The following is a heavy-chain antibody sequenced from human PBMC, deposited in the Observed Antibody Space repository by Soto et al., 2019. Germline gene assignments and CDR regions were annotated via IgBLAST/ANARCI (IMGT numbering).Heavy chain of an antibody. J-gene: IGHJ6*02. V-gene: IGHV3-23*01. CDR2: IGGSGGST. CDR1: GFTFSSYA. CDR3: AKATKGSLYYYYGMDV. Sequence: GGSLRLSCAASGFTFSSYAMTWVRQAPGKGLELVSVIGGSGGSTYYADSVKGRFTISRDNSKSTLYLQMNSLRVEDTAMYYCAKATKGSLYYYYGMDVWGQGATVTVSS.